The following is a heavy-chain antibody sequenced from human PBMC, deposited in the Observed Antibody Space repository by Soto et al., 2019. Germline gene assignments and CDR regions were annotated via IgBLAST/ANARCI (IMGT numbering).Heavy chain of an antibody. CDR3: ASTYSSSPLGFDY. CDR1: GYTFTGYY. CDR2: INPNSGGT. D-gene: IGHD6-6*01. J-gene: IGHJ4*02. Sequence: RASVKVSCKGSGYTFTGYYMHWVRQAPGQGLEWMGWINPNSGGTNYAQKFQGWVTMTRDTSISTAYMELSRLRSDDTAVYYCASTYSSSPLGFDYWGQGTLVTVS. V-gene: IGHV1-2*04.